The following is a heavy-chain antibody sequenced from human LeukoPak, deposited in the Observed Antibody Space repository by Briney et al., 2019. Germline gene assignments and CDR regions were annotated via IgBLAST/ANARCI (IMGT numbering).Heavy chain of an antibody. CDR2: ISGSGGST. J-gene: IGHJ3*02. CDR1: GFTFSSYA. D-gene: IGHD3-10*01. V-gene: IGHV3-23*01. Sequence: GGSLRLSCAASGFTFSSYAMSWVRQAPGKGPQWVSTISGSGGSTYYADSVKGRFTISRDNAKNSPYLQMNSLRAEDTALYYCAKVRGVPLQGAFDIWGQGTMVTVSS. CDR3: AKVRGVPLQGAFDI.